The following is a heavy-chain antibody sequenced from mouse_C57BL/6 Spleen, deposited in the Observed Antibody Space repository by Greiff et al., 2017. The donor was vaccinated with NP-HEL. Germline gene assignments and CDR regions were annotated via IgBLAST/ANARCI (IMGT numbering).Heavy chain of an antibody. D-gene: IGHD2-3*01. J-gene: IGHJ2*01. CDR3: ARYDGYYGY. CDR1: GYTFTSYW. CDR2: IDPSDSET. V-gene: IGHV1-52*01. Sequence: QVQPKQPGAELVRPGSSVKLSCKASGYTFTSYWMHWVKQRPIQGLEWIGNIDPSDSETHYNQKFKDKATLTVDKSSSTAYMQLSSLTSEDSAVYYCARYDGYYGYWGQGTTLTVSS.